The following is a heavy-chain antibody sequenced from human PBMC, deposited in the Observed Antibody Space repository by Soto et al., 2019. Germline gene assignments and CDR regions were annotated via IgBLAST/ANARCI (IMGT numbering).Heavy chain of an antibody. D-gene: IGHD3-10*01. CDR3: ARVGGPGEQPIEYWFDP. J-gene: IGHJ5*02. CDR2: IYPGDSDT. V-gene: IGHV5-51*01. CDR1: GYIFTSYW. Sequence: GESLEISFTGSGYIFTSYWIGWVRQMPGKCLEWMGIIYPGDSDTRYSPSFQGQVTISVDKSISTAYLQLSSLKASDTAMYYCARVGGPGEQPIEYWFDPWGQGTLVTV.